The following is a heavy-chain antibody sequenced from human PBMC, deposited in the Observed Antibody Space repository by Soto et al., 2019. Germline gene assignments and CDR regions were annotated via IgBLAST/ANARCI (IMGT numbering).Heavy chain of an antibody. Sequence: EVQLLESGGGLVQPGGSLRLSCAASGFTFSSYAMSWVRQAPGKGLEWVSAISGSGGSTYYADSVKGRCTISRDNYKNPLYLQMNSLRAEDTAVYYCAKFPAPNGGGWYPFDYWGQGTLVTVSS. CDR3: AKFPAPNGGGWYPFDY. J-gene: IGHJ4*02. CDR1: GFTFSSYA. V-gene: IGHV3-23*01. D-gene: IGHD6-19*01. CDR2: ISGSGGST.